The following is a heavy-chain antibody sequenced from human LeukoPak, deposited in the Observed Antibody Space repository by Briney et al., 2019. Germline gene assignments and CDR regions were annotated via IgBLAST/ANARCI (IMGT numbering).Heavy chain of an antibody. V-gene: IGHV3-23*01. CDR1: GLSFSAFA. CDR3: ARASWVSSTDAVR. J-gene: IGHJ4*02. D-gene: IGHD3-16*01. Sequence: GGSLRLSCTASGLSFSAFAMSWVRQGPARGLEWVSSIRGNGGTFYADSVKGRFTLSSDSSRNTVYFQLNNLRVEDTAIYYCARASWVSSTDAVRWGQGTLVTVSS. CDR2: IRGNGGT.